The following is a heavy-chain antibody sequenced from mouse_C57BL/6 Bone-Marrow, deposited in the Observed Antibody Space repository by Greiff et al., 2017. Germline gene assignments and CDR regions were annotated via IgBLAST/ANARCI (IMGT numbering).Heavy chain of an antibody. Sequence: QQSGAELVRPGASVTLSCKASGYTFTDYEMHWVKQTPVHGLEWIGAIDPETGGTAYNQKFKGKAILTADKSSSTAYMELRSLTSEDSAVYYCTRDPDYYGSSFAYWGQGTLVTVSA. CDR1: GYTFTDYE. D-gene: IGHD1-1*01. V-gene: IGHV1-15*01. CDR3: TRDPDYYGSSFAY. J-gene: IGHJ3*01. CDR2: IDPETGGT.